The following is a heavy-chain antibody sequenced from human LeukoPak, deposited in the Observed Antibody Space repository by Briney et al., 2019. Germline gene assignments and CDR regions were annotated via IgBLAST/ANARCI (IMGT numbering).Heavy chain of an antibody. J-gene: IGHJ4*02. CDR3: ARDQGLYSSGWFDY. CDR2: IYHSGST. Sequence: SETLSLTCAVSGGSISSGGYSWSWIRQPPGKSLEWIGYIYHSGSTNYNPSLKSRVTISVDKSKNQFSLKLSSVTAADTAVYYCARDQGLYSSGWFDYWGQGTLVTVSS. V-gene: IGHV4-30-2*01. D-gene: IGHD6-19*01. CDR1: GGSISSGGYS.